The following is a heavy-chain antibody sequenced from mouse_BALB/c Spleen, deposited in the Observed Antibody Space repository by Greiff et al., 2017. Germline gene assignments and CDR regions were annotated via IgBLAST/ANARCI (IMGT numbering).Heavy chain of an antibody. D-gene: IGHD3-1*01. CDR1: GYSITSDYA. J-gene: IGHJ3*01. V-gene: IGHV3-2*02. CDR3: ARWGYGFAY. CDR2: ISYSGST. Sequence: EVKLMESGPGLVKPSQSLSLTCTVTGYSITSDYAWNWIRQFPGNKLEWMGYISYSGSTSYNPSLKSRISITRDTSKNQFFLQLNSVTTEDTATYYCARWGYGFAYWGQGTLVTVSA.